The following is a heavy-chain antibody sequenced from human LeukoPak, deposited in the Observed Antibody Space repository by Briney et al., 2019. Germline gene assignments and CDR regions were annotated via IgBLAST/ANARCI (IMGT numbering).Heavy chain of an antibody. CDR3: ARGYYYGSGLGCDY. V-gene: IGHV4-59*01. CDR1: GASISTYY. Sequence: KTSETLSLTCTVSGASISTYYWTWIRQPPGKGLVWIGYIYYRGTTNYNPSLRSRVTISIDTSKNQFSLRLSSVTAADTAVYYCARGYYYGSGLGCDYWGQGTLVTVSS. J-gene: IGHJ4*02. CDR2: IYYRGTT. D-gene: IGHD3-10*01.